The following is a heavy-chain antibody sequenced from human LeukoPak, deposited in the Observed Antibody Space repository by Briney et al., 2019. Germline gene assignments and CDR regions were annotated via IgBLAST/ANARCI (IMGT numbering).Heavy chain of an antibody. CDR1: GFTFSSYE. D-gene: IGHD6-13*01. J-gene: IGHJ4*02. CDR2: ISSSGSTI. V-gene: IGHV3-48*03. Sequence: GGSLRLSCAASGFTFSSYEMNWVRQAPGKGLEWVSYISSSGSTIYYADSVKGRFTISRDNAKNSLYLQMNSLRAEDTALYYCARDKSAAGFDYWGQGTLVTVSS. CDR3: ARDKSAAGFDY.